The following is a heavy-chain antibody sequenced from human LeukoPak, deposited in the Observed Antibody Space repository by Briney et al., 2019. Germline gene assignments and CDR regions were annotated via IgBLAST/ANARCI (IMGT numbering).Heavy chain of an antibody. J-gene: IGHJ5*02. Sequence: SETLSLTCTVSGGSISSYYWSWIRQPPGKGLEWIGYIYYSGSTNYNPSLKSRVTISVDTSKNQFSLKLSSVTAADTAVYYCAREVVVVVPAATVWFDPWGQGTLVTVSS. D-gene: IGHD2-2*01. CDR3: AREVVVVVPAATVWFDP. CDR1: GGSISSYY. V-gene: IGHV4-59*01. CDR2: IYYSGST.